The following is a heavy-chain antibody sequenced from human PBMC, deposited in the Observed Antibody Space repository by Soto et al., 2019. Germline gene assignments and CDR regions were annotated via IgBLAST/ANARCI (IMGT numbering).Heavy chain of an antibody. Sequence: SETLSLTCAVYGGSFSGYYWSWIRQPPGKGLEWIGEINHSGSTNYNPSLKSRVTISVDTSKNQFSLKLSSVTAADTAVYYCARGKVVGMVYYYYYGMDVWGQATKVTVS. V-gene: IGHV4-34*01. D-gene: IGHD2-8*01. J-gene: IGHJ6*02. CDR1: GGSFSGYY. CDR2: INHSGST. CDR3: ARGKVVGMVYYYYYGMDV.